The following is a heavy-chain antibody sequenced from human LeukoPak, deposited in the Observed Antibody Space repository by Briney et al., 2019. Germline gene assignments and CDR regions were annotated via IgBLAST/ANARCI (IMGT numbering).Heavy chain of an antibody. V-gene: IGHV3-72*01. J-gene: IGHJ4*02. CDR1: GFKFSDHY. Sequence: PGGSLRLSCAASGFKFSDHYIDWVRQAPGKGLKWVGRSRNKASSYTTEYAASVEGRFTISRDVSESSLYLQMNSLRAEDTAVYYCAKDFGYGSGSYYIVFDYWGQGTLVTVSS. CDR3: AKDFGYGSGSYYIVFDY. CDR2: SRNKASSYTT. D-gene: IGHD3-10*01.